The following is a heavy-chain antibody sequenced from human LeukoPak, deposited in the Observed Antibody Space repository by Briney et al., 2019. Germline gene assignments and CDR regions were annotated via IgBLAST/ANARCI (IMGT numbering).Heavy chain of an antibody. CDR3: AGMRITTPTVRTLDY. J-gene: IGHJ4*02. CDR1: GGSMSTYY. CDR2: IYYTGST. Sequence: PSETLSLTRSVSGGSMSTYYWTWIRQPPGKGLEWIGLIYYTGSTNYNPSLKSRVTISVDTSKNQFSLKLSSVTAADTAVYYCAGMRITTPTVRTLDYWGQGTLVTVSS. D-gene: IGHD1-14*01. V-gene: IGHV4-59*01.